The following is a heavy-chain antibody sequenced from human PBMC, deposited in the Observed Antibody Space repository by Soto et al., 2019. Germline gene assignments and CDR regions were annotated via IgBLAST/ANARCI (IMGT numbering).Heavy chain of an antibody. J-gene: IGHJ4*02. V-gene: IGHV3-30-3*01. D-gene: IGHD3-10*01. CDR2: MSNDGSNI. Sequence: GGSLRLSCAASGFTFSTYAMHWVRQAPGKGLEWVAFMSNDGSNIYYADSVKGRFTISRDNSKNTLYLQMNSLRAEDTAVYYCASSRWFGELLLDYWGQGTLVTVSS. CDR1: GFTFSTYA. CDR3: ASSRWFGELLLDY.